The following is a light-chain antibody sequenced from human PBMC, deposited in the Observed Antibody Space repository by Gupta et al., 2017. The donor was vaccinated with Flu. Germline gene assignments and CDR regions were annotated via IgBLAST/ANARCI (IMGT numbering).Light chain of an antibody. CDR1: SSDVGSYNL. CDR2: EVT. Sequence: ISCTGTSSDVGSYNLVSWYQQDPGKAPKLIIHEVTKRPSGVSDRFSGSKSGNTASLTIPGPQAEDEADYYCCSYAGSSTWVLGGGTKLTVL. V-gene: IGLV2-23*02. CDR3: CSYAGSSTWV. J-gene: IGLJ2*01.